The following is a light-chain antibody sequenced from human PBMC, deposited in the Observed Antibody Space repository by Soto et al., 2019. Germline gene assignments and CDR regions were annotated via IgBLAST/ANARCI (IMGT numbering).Light chain of an antibody. CDR3: QQRSNWPPVT. CDR2: DAS. CDR1: QSVSSY. V-gene: IGKV3-11*01. J-gene: IGKJ5*01. Sequence: EIVLTQSPATLSLSPGERAILSCRASQSVSSYLAWFQQKPGQAPRLLIYDASNRATGIPARFSGSGSGTDLTLTISSLEPEDFAVYYCQQRSNWPPVTFGQGTRLEI.